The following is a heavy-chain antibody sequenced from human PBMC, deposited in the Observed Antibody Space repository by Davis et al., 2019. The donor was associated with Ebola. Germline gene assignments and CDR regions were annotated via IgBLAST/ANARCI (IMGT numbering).Heavy chain of an antibody. Sequence: ASVKVSCKASGYTFTSYGISWVRQAPGQGLEWMGIINPSGGSTSYAQKFQGRVTMTRDTSTSTVYMELSSLRSEDTAVYYCAREYVVVVAATDYWYYGMGVWGKGTTVTVSS. V-gene: IGHV1-46*01. CDR1: GYTFTSYG. J-gene: IGHJ6*04. D-gene: IGHD2-15*01. CDR3: AREYVVVVAATDYWYYGMGV. CDR2: INPSGGST.